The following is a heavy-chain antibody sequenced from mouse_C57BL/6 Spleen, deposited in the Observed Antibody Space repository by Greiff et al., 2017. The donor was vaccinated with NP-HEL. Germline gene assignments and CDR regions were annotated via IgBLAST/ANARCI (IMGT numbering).Heavy chain of an antibody. D-gene: IGHD1-1*01. CDR3: ARDGSSYYYAMDY. J-gene: IGHJ4*01. Sequence: VQVVESGAELVKPGASVKISCKASGYAFSSYWMNWVKQRPGKGLEWIGQIYPGDGDTNYNGKFKGKATLTADKSSSTAYMQLSSLTSEDSAVYFCARDGSSYYYAMDYWGQGTSVTVSS. CDR1: GYAFSSYW. CDR2: IYPGDGDT. V-gene: IGHV1-80*01.